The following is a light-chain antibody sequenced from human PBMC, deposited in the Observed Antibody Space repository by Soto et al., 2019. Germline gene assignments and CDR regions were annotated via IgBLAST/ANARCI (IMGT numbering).Light chain of an antibody. J-gene: IGKJ1*01. CDR1: QSVSSN. CDR2: GAS. V-gene: IGKV3D-15*01. CDR3: QQYNNWPPWT. Sequence: EIVLTQSPGTLSLSPGERATLSCRASQSVSSNNLAWYQQRPGQAPRVVIYGASTRATGIPERFSGSGSGTDFTLTISSLQSEDFAVYYCQQYNNWPPWTFGQGTKVEIK.